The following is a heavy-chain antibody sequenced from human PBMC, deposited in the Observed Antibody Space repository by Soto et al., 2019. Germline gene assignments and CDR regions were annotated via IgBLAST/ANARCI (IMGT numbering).Heavy chain of an antibody. CDR1: GFTFSDYF. D-gene: IGHD3-3*01. CDR2: INTGGNRM. V-gene: IGHV3-11*01. Sequence: QVQLVESGGGLVKPGGSLRLSCAASGFTFSDYFMTWIRQAPGKGMEWVSYINTGGNRMYYADSVKGRFTISRDNARNPLYLQIDALRAEATGVYYCARAIARTEWYAFDLWGQGTTVTVSP. CDR3: ARAIARTEWYAFDL. J-gene: IGHJ3*01.